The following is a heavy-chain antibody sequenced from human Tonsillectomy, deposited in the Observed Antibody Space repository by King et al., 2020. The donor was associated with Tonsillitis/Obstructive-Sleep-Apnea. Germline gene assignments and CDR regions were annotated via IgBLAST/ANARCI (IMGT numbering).Heavy chain of an antibody. J-gene: IGHJ6*03. V-gene: IGHV4-34*01. CDR3: ARGRTYCSSTSCYVYYYYYYMDV. Sequence: VQLQQWGAGLLKPSETLSLTCAVYGVSFSVYYWSWILQLPWKGLEWFGEIIHIGSTNHNPVLKSRVTISVDKSKNQFPLKRSFVTAADTAVYYCARGRTYCSSTSCYVYYYYYYMDVWGKGTTVTVSS. D-gene: IGHD2-2*01. CDR2: IIHIGST. CDR1: GVSFSVYY.